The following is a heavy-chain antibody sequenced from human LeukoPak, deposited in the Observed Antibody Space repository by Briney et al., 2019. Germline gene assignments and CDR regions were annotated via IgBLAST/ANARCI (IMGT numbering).Heavy chain of an antibody. D-gene: IGHD3-22*01. CDR3: AKDGRDYYDSSGYS. CDR1: GFTFSSYA. V-gene: IGHV3-23*01. J-gene: IGHJ4*02. CDR2: ISGSGGST. Sequence: GGSLRLSCAASGFTFSSYAMSWVRQAPGKGLEWVSAISGSGGSTYYADSVKGRFTISRDNSKNTLYLQMNSQRAEDTAVYYCAKDGRDYYDSSGYSWGQGTLVTVSS.